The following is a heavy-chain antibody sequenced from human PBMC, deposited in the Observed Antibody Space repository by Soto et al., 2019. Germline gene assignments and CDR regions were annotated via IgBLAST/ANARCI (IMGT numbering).Heavy chain of an antibody. Sequence: EVQLVESGGGLVQPGGSLRLSCAASGFTFSSYWMHWVRQAPGKGLVWISRTNSDGTSISYADSAKGRFTISRDNAENPLFLQMNSLRSEDSAVYYCARGFPMDVWGQGTTVTVSS. CDR3: ARGFPMDV. CDR1: GFTFSSYW. J-gene: IGHJ6*02. V-gene: IGHV3-74*01. CDR2: TNSDGTSI.